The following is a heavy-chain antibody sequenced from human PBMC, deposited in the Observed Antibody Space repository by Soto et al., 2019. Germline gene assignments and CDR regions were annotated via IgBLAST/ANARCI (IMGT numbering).Heavy chain of an antibody. Sequence: EVQLVETGGGLIQPGGSLRLSCAASGFTVSSNYMSWVRQAPGKGLEWVSVIYSGGSTYYADSVKGRFTISRDNSKNTLYLQMNSLRAEDTAVYYCASSRYYYDSSGPFSWGQGSLVTVSA. D-gene: IGHD3-22*01. CDR3: ASSRYYYDSSGPFS. V-gene: IGHV3-53*02. J-gene: IGHJ4*02. CDR1: GFTVSSNY. CDR2: IYSGGST.